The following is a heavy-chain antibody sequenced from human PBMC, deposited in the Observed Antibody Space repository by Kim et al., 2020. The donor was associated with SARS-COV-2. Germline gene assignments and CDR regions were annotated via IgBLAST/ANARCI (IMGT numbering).Heavy chain of an antibody. Sequence: ASVKVSCKASGYTFTSYAMHWVRQAPGQRLEWMGWINAGNGNTKYSQKFQGRVTITRDTSASTAYMELSSLRSEDTAVYYCARAKRYFMGYYYYGMDVWGQGTTVTVSS. D-gene: IGHD3-9*01. CDR2: INAGNGNT. CDR3: ARAKRYFMGYYYYGMDV. V-gene: IGHV1-3*01. CDR1: GYTFTSYA. J-gene: IGHJ6*02.